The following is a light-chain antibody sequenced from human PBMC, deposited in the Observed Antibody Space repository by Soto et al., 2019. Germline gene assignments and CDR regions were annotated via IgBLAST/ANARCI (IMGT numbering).Light chain of an antibody. V-gene: IGKV3-15*01. CDR2: DAI. Sequence: EIMLTQSPATLSLSPGERATLSFRASQSIRNYLAWYQQKPGQAPRLLIYDAIIRAADVPARFSGSWSGTEFTLTINSLQSDDFAVYYCQQYDAWPLTFGGGTKVDIK. J-gene: IGKJ4*01. CDR3: QQYDAWPLT. CDR1: QSIRNY.